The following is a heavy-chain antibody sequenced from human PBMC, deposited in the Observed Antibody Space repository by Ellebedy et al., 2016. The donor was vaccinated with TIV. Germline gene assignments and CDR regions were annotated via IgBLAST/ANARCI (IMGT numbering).Heavy chain of an antibody. J-gene: IGHJ4*02. CDR1: GFTFSRNG. CDR3: AKDLSVTTTPDY. V-gene: IGHV3-30*18. D-gene: IGHD4-17*01. Sequence: GESLKISXAASGFTFSRNGIHWVRQAPGKGLEWVAGISSGGNDQYYADSVKGRFTISRDNSKNTLYLQMNSLRVEDTAVYFCAKDLSVTTTPDYWGQGTLVTVSS. CDR2: ISSGGNDQ.